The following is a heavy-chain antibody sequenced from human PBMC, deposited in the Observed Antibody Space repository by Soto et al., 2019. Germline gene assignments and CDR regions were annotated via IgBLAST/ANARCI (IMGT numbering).Heavy chain of an antibody. J-gene: IGHJ6*02. D-gene: IGHD4-17*01. Sequence: GGSLRLSCAASGFTFSSYSMNWVRQAPGKGLEWVSSISSSSSYIYYADSAKGRFTISRDNAKNSLYLQMNSLRAEDTAVYYCARDLHYGGNSAIYCYYYGMDVWGQGTTVTVSS. CDR1: GFTFSSYS. CDR3: ARDLHYGGNSAIYCYYYGMDV. V-gene: IGHV3-21*01. CDR2: ISSSSSYI.